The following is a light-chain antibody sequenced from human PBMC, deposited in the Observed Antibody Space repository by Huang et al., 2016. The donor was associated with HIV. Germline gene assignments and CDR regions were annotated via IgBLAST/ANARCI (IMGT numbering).Light chain of an antibody. CDR1: QDIANS. V-gene: IGKV1-9*01. Sequence: QLTQFPSSLSMSVGDRVIITCQASQDIANSLAWYQHKPGRAPKLLNSAASTLQSGVPSRFSGGSAGTYFTLIITSLQPDDFASYYCQQLHSYPITFGQGTRLDI. J-gene: IGKJ5*01. CDR2: AAS. CDR3: QQLHSYPIT.